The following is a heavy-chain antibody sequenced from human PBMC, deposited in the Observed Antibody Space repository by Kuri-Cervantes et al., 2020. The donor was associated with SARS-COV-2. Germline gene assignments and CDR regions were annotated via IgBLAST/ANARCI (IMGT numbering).Heavy chain of an antibody. CDR2: IIPIFGTA. Sequence: SVKVSCKASGYTFTSYYMHWVRQAPGQGLEWMGGIIPIFGTANYAQKFQGRVTITTDESTSTAYMELSSLRSEDTAVYYCAREGLGGLGEPKYFDYWGQGTLVTVSS. CDR1: GYTFTSYY. J-gene: IGHJ4*02. CDR3: AREGLGGLGEPKYFDY. D-gene: IGHD3-16*01. V-gene: IGHV1-69*05.